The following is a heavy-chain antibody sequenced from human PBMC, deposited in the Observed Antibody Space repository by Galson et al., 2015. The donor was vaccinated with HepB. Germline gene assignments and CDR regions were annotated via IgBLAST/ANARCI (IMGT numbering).Heavy chain of an antibody. CDR1: GYTFSSYG. CDR2: ISAHNGNT. Sequence: SVKVSCKASGYTFSSYGISWVRQAPGQGLEWMGWISAHNGNTNYAQKVQGRVTMTTDISTSIAYMELRSLRSDDTAVYYCASTLCGGACYPPFEIWGQGTMVTVSS. J-gene: IGHJ3*02. D-gene: IGHD2-21*02. V-gene: IGHV1-18*01. CDR3: ASTLCGGACYPPFEI.